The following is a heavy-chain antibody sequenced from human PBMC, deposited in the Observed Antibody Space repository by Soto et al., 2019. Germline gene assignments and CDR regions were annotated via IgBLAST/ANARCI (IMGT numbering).Heavy chain of an antibody. Sequence: QVQLVQSGAEVKKPGSSVKVSCKASGGTFSSYAISWVRQAPGQGLEWMGGIIPIFGTANYAQKFQGRVTITADESTSTAYMELSSLRSVDTAVYYCAKADIVVVPAALRDYYYGMDVWGQGTTVTVSS. J-gene: IGHJ6*02. V-gene: IGHV1-69*01. CDR3: AKADIVVVPAALRDYYYGMDV. CDR1: GGTFSSYA. CDR2: IIPIFGTA. D-gene: IGHD2-2*01.